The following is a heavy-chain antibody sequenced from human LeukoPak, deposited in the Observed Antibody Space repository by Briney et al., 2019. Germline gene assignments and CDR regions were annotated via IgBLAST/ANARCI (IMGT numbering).Heavy chain of an antibody. J-gene: IGHJ6*03. D-gene: IGHD6-13*01. CDR3: AKGGIHRGYYYYYMDV. Sequence: GGSLRLSCAASGFTFDDYAMHWVRQAPGKGLEWVSGISWSGDRIGYADSVKGRFTISRDNAKKSLYLQMNSLRTEDTALYYCAKGGIHRGYYYYYMDVWGKGTTVTISS. V-gene: IGHV3-9*01. CDR2: ISWSGDRI. CDR1: GFTFDDYA.